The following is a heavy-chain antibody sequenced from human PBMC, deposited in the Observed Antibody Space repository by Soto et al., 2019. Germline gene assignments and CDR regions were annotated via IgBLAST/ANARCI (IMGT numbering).Heavy chain of an antibody. J-gene: IGHJ6*02. CDR2: IYYSGST. CDR3: ASGTQDYYYYGMDV. V-gene: IGHV4-59*01. Sequence: SETLSLTCTVSGGSTSSYYWSWIRQPPGKGLEWIGYIYYSGSTNYNPSLKSRVTISVDTSKNQFSLKLSSVTAADTAVYYCASGTQDYYYYGMDVWGQGTTVTVSS. D-gene: IGHD1-26*01. CDR1: GGSTSSYY.